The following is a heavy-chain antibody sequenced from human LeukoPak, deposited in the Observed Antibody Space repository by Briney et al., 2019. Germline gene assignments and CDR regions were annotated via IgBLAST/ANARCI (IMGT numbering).Heavy chain of an antibody. D-gene: IGHD1-26*01. CDR3: ARNPPRYFN. V-gene: IGHV3-7*05. J-gene: IGHJ4*02. Sequence: GGSLRLSCAPSGFTFSSYWMIWVRQAPGKGLEWVANIQQDGSEKYYVDSAKGRFTISRDNAKNSLYLQMNSLRAEDTAVYYCARNPPRYFNWGQGTLVTVSS. CDR2: IQQDGSEK. CDR1: GFTFSSYW.